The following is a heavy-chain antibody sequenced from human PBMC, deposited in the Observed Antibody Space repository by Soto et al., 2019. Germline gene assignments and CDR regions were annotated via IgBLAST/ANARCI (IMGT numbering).Heavy chain of an antibody. CDR3: ARGRVRSSGWGESWFAP. CDR1: GGTFSSYT. V-gene: IGHV1-69*02. CDR2: IIPILGIA. Sequence: QVQLVQSGAEVKKPGSSVKVSCKASGGTFSSYTISWVRQAPGQGLEWMGRIIPILGIANYAQKFQGRVTITADKSTSTAYMELSSLRSEDTAVYYCARGRVRSSGWGESWFAPWGQGTLVTVSS. J-gene: IGHJ5*02. D-gene: IGHD6-19*01.